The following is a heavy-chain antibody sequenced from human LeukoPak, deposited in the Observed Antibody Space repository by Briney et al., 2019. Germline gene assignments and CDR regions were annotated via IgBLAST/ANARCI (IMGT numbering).Heavy chain of an antibody. V-gene: IGHV3-21*01. Sequence: MSGGSLRLSCAAPGFNFSSFAMTRVRQAPGKGLEWVSSMSSGGTYIYYPDSVRGRFTISRDNAKNSLYLLMKNLKAEDMAVYYRARGRATGASRVFLVQWGQGTLVTVSS. D-gene: IGHD1-26*01. CDR2: MSSGGTYI. CDR3: ARGRATGASRVFLVQ. J-gene: IGHJ4*02. CDR1: GFNFSSFA.